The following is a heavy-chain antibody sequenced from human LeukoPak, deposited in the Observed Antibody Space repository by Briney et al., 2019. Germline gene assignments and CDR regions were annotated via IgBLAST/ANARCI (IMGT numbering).Heavy chain of an antibody. J-gene: IGHJ4*02. CDR3: AKGDYGDYLVDY. V-gene: IGHV3-30*18. CDR1: GFTFSSYG. CDR2: ISYDGSNK. D-gene: IGHD4-17*01. Sequence: GGSLRLSCAASGFTFSSYGMHWVRQAPGKGLEWVAVISYDGSNKYYADSVKGRFTISRDNSKNTLYLQMNSLRAEDTAVYYCAKGDYGDYLVDYWGQGTLVTVSS.